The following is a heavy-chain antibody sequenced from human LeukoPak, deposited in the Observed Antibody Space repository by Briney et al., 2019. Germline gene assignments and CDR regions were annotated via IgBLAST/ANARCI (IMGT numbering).Heavy chain of an antibody. CDR3: AKTVFAASGPFDP. J-gene: IGHJ5*02. V-gene: IGHV3-23*01. CDR2: ISASGGST. Sequence: GGSLRLSCAASGFTFSSYAMSWVRQAPGKGLERVPAISASGGSTYYADSVKGRFTISRDNSKNTLYLQMNSLRAEDTAVYYCAKTVFAASGPFDPWGQGTLVTVPS. CDR1: GFTFSSYA. D-gene: IGHD4-17*01.